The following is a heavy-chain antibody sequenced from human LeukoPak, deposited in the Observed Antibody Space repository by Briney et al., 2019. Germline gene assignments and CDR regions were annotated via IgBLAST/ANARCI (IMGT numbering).Heavy chain of an antibody. V-gene: IGHV1-2*02. CDR3: AREGGTYCSGTSCYEES. Sequence: GASVRVSCKASGYTFTGYYMHWVRQAPGQGLEWMGWINPNSGGTNYAQKFQGRVTMTRDTSISTAYMELSRLRSDDTAVYYCAREGGTYCSGTSCYEESWGQGTLVTVSS. D-gene: IGHD2-2*01. CDR2: INPNSGGT. J-gene: IGHJ4*02. CDR1: GYTFTGYY.